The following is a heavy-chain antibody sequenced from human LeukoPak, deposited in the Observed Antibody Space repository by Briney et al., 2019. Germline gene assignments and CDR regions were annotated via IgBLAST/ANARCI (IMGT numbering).Heavy chain of an antibody. D-gene: IGHD3-10*01. V-gene: IGHV4-4*02. Sequence: PSGTLSLTCAVSGGSISSSYWWTWVRQPPGKGLEWIGEVYHSGSTNYNPSLKSRVTISVDMSKHQFSLKLSSVTAADTAVYYCARSYYGSGSYYNLAENSSGWYRPTYYFDYWGQGTLVTVSS. J-gene: IGHJ4*02. CDR3: ARSYYGSGSYYNLAENSSGWYRPTYYFDY. CDR2: VYHSGST. CDR1: GGSISSSYW.